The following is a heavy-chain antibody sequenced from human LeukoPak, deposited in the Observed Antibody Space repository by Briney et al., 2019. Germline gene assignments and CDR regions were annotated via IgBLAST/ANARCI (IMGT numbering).Heavy chain of an antibody. J-gene: IGHJ4*02. D-gene: IGHD3-22*01. V-gene: IGHV1-18*01. CDR1: GYTFNTYG. CDR2: ISAYNGNT. Sequence: ASVKVSCKASGYTFNTYGITWVRQAPGQGLEWMGWISAYNGNTNYAQKLQGRVTMTTDTSTSTAYMELRSLRSGDTAVYYCATIGYYYDSSGYYYDYWGQGTLVTVSS. CDR3: ATIGYYYDSSGYYYDY.